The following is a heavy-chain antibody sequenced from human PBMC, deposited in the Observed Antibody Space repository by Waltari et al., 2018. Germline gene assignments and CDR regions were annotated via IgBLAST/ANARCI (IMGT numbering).Heavy chain of an antibody. V-gene: IGHV3-30*04. CDR3: ARKATVFGVGGYLDY. D-gene: IGHD3-3*01. CDR1: GFTFNSNP. Sequence: QVQLVDSGGGVVQPGKSLRLSCAAPGFTFNSNPLHWVRQAPGKGLEWVAVISFDGSIKYYAKSVKGRFTISRDNSNNTLNLQMNSLTPEDTAVYYCARKATVFGVGGYLDYWGQGALVIVSS. CDR2: ISFDGSIK. J-gene: IGHJ4*02.